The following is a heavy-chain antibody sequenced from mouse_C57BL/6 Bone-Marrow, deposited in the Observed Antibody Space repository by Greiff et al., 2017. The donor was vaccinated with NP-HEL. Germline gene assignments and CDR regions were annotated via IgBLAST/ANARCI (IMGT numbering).Heavy chain of an antibody. CDR1: GFNIKNTY. Sequence: VQLKQSVAELVRPGASVKLSCTASGFNIKNTYMHWVKQRPEQGLEWIGRIDPANGNTKYAPKFQGKATITADTSSNTAYLQLSRLTSEDTAIYYWAIPSYGNWYFDVWGTGTTVTVSS. D-gene: IGHD2-1*01. J-gene: IGHJ1*03. V-gene: IGHV14-3*01. CDR2: IDPANGNT. CDR3: AIPSYGNWYFDV.